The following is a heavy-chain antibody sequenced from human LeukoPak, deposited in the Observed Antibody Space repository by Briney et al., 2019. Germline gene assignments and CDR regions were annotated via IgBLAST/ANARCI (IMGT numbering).Heavy chain of an antibody. V-gene: IGHV4-31*03. CDR1: GGSISSGGYY. Sequence: SQTLSLTCTVSGGSISSGGYYWSWIRRHPGKGLEWIGYIYYSGSTYHNPSLKSRVTISVDTSKNQFSLKLSSVTAADTAVYYCARGDMVFFDYWGQGTLVPVSS. J-gene: IGHJ4*02. CDR3: ARGDMVFFDY. D-gene: IGHD2-15*01. CDR2: IYYSGST.